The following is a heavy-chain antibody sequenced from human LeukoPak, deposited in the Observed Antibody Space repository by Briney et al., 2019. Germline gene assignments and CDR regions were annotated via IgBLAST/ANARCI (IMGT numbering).Heavy chain of an antibody. V-gene: IGHV1-69*05. Sequence: SVKVSCKASGGTLSSHGFSWVRQAPGQGLERMGGIIPIFGSTNSAQKFQGRVTITTDESTSTGYMELRSLRSEDTAVYYCARRWPHSSGYYLFDYWGQGTLVTVSS. D-gene: IGHD3-22*01. J-gene: IGHJ4*02. CDR1: GGTLSSHG. CDR3: ARRWPHSSGYYLFDY. CDR2: IIPIFGST.